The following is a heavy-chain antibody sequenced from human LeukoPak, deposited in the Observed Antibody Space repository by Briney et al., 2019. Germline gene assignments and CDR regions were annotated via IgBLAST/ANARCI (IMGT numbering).Heavy chain of an antibody. CDR2: INHSGST. V-gene: IGHV4-34*01. D-gene: IGHD6-6*01. CDR3: AREVAARPGWFDP. Sequence: SETLSLTCAVYGGSFGGYYWSWIRQPPGKGLEWIGEINHSGSTNYNPSLKSRVTISVDTSKNQFSLKLSSVTAADTAVYYCAREVAARPGWFDPWGQGTLVTVSS. J-gene: IGHJ5*02. CDR1: GGSFGGYY.